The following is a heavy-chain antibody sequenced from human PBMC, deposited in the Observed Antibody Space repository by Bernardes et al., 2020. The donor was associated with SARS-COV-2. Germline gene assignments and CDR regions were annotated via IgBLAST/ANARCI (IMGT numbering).Heavy chain of an antibody. V-gene: IGHV1-24*01. D-gene: IGHD6-13*01. CDR3: ATAIAAAGIDHYYYGMDV. J-gene: IGHJ6*02. CDR2: CDPEYGET. CDR1: GYTLTELS. Sequence: ASVKVSCKVSGYTLTELSMHWVRQAPGKGLEWMGGCDPEYGETIYAQKFQGRVTMSEDTSTDTAYMELSSLRSEDTAVYYCATAIAAAGIDHYYYGMDVWGQGTTVTVSS.